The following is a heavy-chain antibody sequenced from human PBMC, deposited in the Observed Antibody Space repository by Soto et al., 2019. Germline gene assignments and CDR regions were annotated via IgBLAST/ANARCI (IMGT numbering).Heavy chain of an antibody. CDR2: IWYDGSIQ. CDR3: AKPSYDFWSGYYHPLDN. CDR1: GFTFSSYG. V-gene: IGHV3-33*06. D-gene: IGHD3-3*01. Sequence: QVQLVESGGGVVQPGRSLRLSCAASGFTFSSYGMHWVRQAPGKGLEWVAIIWYDGSIQYYADSVKGRFAISRDNSKNTLYLQMDSLRAEDTAVYYCAKPSYDFWSGYYHPLDNWGQGTLVTVS. J-gene: IGHJ4*02.